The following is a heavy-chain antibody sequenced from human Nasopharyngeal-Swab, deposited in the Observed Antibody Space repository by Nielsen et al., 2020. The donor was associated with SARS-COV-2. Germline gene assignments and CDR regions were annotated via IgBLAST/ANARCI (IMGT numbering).Heavy chain of an antibody. J-gene: IGHJ4*02. V-gene: IGHV4-4*02. CDR1: GGPVSSSNW. CDR2: IYHSESN. CDR3: ARDLDRSGWYESDY. D-gene: IGHD6-19*01. Sequence: GSLRLSCAVSGGPVSSSNWWSWVRQPPRKGLGWIGEIYHSESNNYNPSLKSRVTISVDTSKNQFSLKLSAVTAADTAVYDCARDLDRSGWYESDYWGQGTLVTVSS.